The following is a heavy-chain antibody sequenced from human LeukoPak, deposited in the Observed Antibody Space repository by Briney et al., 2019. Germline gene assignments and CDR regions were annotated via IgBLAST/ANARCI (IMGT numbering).Heavy chain of an antibody. D-gene: IGHD6-13*01. CDR1: GFTVSSNY. Sequence: PGGSLRLSCAASGFTVSSNYMSWVRQAPGKGLEWVSVIYSGGSTYYADSVKGRFTISRDNSKNTLYLQMNSLRAEDTAVYYCARAKEFTGSSWYPYDAFDIWGQGTMVTVSS. J-gene: IGHJ3*02. CDR2: IYSGGST. V-gene: IGHV3-53*01. CDR3: ARAKEFTGSSWYPYDAFDI.